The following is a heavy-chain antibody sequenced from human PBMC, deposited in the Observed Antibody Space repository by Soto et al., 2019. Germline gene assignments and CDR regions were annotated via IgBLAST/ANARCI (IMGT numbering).Heavy chain of an antibody. Sequence: EVQLVDSGGGLVQPGRSLRLSCAASGFTFSSYAMHWVRQAPRKGLEYVSAISSNGGSTYYANSVKGTFTISRDNSKNTLYLQMGRLRAEDMAVYYCARRDGYNFDYWGQGTLVTVSS. CDR3: ARRDGYNFDY. CDR1: GFTFSSYA. CDR2: ISSNGGST. V-gene: IGHV3-64*01. J-gene: IGHJ4*02. D-gene: IGHD5-12*01.